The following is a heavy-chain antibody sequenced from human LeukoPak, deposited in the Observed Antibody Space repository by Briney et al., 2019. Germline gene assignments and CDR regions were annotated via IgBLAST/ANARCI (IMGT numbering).Heavy chain of an antibody. CDR2: IYHSGST. J-gene: IGHJ3*02. CDR1: GGSISSGGYS. Sequence: SQTLSLTCAVSGGSISSGGYSWSWIRQPPGKGLEWIGYIYHSGSTYYNPSLKSRVTISVDRSKNQFSLKLSSVTAADTAVYYCARDGCSSTSCYPGAAFDIWGQGTMVTVSS. V-gene: IGHV4-30-2*01. CDR3: ARDGCSSTSCYPGAAFDI. D-gene: IGHD2-2*01.